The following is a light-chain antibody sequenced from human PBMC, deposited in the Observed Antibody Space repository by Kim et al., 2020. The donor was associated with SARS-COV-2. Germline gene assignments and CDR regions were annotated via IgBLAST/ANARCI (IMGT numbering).Light chain of an antibody. CDR1: QSFGTN. V-gene: IGKV3-15*01. Sequence: SPVERATLSCRASQSFGTNLAWYQQKPGQAPRLLLYGTSIRATGIPARVSGSGSGTEFTLTISSLQSEDFAVYYCQQYNNWPLPCTFGQGTRLEI. CDR3: QQYNNWPLPCT. J-gene: IGKJ2*02. CDR2: GTS.